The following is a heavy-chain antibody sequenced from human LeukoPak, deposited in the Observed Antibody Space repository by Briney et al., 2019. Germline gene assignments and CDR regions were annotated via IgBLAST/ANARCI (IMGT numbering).Heavy chain of an antibody. CDR1: GFTFSSYA. CDR2: ISGGGSST. V-gene: IGHV3-23*01. CDR3: AKLYTSSWYDDY. Sequence: PGGSLRLSCAASGFTFSSYAMSWVRQAPGKGLEWVSTISGGGSSTYYADSVKGRFTISRDNSKNTLYLQMNSLRAEDTAVYYCAKLYTSSWYDDYWGQGTLVTVSS. J-gene: IGHJ4*02. D-gene: IGHD6-13*01.